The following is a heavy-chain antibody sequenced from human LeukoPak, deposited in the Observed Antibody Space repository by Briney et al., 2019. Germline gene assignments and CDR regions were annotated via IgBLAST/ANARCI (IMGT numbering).Heavy chain of an antibody. Sequence: SETLSLTCTVSGGSISSYYWSWIRQPPGRGLEWIGYIYYSGSTNYNPSLKSRVTISVDTSKNQFSLKLSSVTAADTAVYYCARDRYGMDVWGQGTTVTVSS. CDR3: ARDRYGMDV. J-gene: IGHJ6*02. CDR1: GGSISSYY. CDR2: IYYSGST. V-gene: IGHV4-59*01.